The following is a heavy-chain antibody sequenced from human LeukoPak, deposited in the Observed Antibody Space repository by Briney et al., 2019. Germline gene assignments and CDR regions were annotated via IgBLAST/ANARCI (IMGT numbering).Heavy chain of an antibody. Sequence: SVKVSCKASGGTFSSYDISWVRQAPGQGLEWMGGIIPMFGTANYAQKFQGRVTISADKSTSTAYMELSSLRSEDTAVYYCASGRTDIVVVPATLRNYFFDYWGQGILVTVSS. V-gene: IGHV1-69*06. CDR2: IIPMFGTA. CDR3: ASGRTDIVVVPATLRNYFFDY. CDR1: GGTFSSYD. J-gene: IGHJ4*02. D-gene: IGHD2-2*01.